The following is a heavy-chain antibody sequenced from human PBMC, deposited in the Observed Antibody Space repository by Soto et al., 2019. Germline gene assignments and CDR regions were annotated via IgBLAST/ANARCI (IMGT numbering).Heavy chain of an antibody. CDR3: ARVRSSGYRSFDY. J-gene: IGHJ4*02. V-gene: IGHV4-34*01. D-gene: IGHD3-22*01. Sequence: SETLSLTCAVYGGSFSDYYWSWIRQSPGKGLEWIGEINDSGSTNHNPSLKSRVTISVDTSKNQFSLKLSSVTAADTAVYYCARVRSSGYRSFDYRGQGTLVTVSS. CDR2: INDSGST. CDR1: GGSFSDYY.